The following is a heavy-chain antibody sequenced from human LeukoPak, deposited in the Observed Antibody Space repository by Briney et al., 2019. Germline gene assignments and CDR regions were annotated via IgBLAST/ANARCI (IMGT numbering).Heavy chain of an antibody. CDR2: IYSGDST. CDR1: GFSVSSSY. Sequence: GGSLRLSCASSGFSVSSSYMSWVRQAPGKGLEWVSVIYSGDSTYYGDSVRGRFTISRDNSKNTLYLQMNSLRVEDTAMYYCARDHCSSSSCYTYYGMELWGQGTTVTVSS. V-gene: IGHV3-66*01. CDR3: ARDHCSSSSCYTYYGMEL. D-gene: IGHD2-2*02. J-gene: IGHJ6*02.